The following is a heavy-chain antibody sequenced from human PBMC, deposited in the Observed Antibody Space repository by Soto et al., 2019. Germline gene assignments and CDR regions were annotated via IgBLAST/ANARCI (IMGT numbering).Heavy chain of an antibody. V-gene: IGHV5-51*01. J-gene: IGHJ5*02. D-gene: IGHD5-12*01. CDR3: FLLRDGYHLGRFDL. CDR1: GYSFTSYW. CDR2: IYPGDSDT. Sequence: GESLKISCKGSGYSFTSYWIGWVRQMPGKGLEWMGIIYPGDSDTRYSPSFQGQVTISADKSIGTAYLQWSSLKASDTAMYYCFLLRDGYHLGRFDLWGQGSLVPVSS.